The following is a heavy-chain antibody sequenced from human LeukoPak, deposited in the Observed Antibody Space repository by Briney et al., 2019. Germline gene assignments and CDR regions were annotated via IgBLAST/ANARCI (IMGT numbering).Heavy chain of an antibody. Sequence: GGSLRLSCAASGFTFSSYGMHWVRQAPGKGLEWVAFIRYDGSNKYYADSVKGRFTISRDNSKNTLYLQMNSLRAEDTAVYYCAKEAGWYGPFDDPYYFDYWGQGTLVTVSS. J-gene: IGHJ4*02. CDR3: AKEAGWYGPFDDPYYFDY. D-gene: IGHD6-19*01. CDR2: IRYDGSNK. CDR1: GFTFSSYG. V-gene: IGHV3-30*02.